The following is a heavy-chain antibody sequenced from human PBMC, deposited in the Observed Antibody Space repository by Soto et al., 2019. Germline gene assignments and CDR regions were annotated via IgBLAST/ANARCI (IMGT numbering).Heavy chain of an antibody. CDR3: ARDKEYCSGGSCYRSLDY. J-gene: IGHJ4*02. V-gene: IGHV4-31*03. CDR2: IYYSRST. D-gene: IGHD2-15*01. Sequence: SETLSLTCTVSGGSISSGAYYWNWIRQHPGKGLEWIGYIYYSRSTYYNPSLKSRVTISVDTPKNQFSLKLSSVTAADTAVYYCARDKEYCSGGSCYRSLDYWGQGTLVTVSS. CDR1: GGSISSGAYY.